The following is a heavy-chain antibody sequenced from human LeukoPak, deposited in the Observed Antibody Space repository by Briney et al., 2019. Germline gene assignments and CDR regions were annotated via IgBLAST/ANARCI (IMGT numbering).Heavy chain of an antibody. Sequence: PGGSLRLSCAASGFTVSSNYMSWVRQAPGKGLEWVSVIYSGGSTYYADSVKGRFAISSDNSKNTLYLQMNSLRAEDTAVYYCAREGIASYYFDYWGQGTLVTVSS. CDR2: IYSGGST. D-gene: IGHD2-15*01. V-gene: IGHV3-66*01. CDR1: GFTVSSNY. CDR3: AREGIASYYFDY. J-gene: IGHJ4*02.